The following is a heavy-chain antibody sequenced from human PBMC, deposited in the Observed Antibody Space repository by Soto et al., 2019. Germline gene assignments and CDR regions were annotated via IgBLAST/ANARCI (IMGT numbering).Heavy chain of an antibody. V-gene: IGHV1-18*01. CDR3: ARDLVPGYTGFSDY. CDR2: ISAYNGNT. Sequence: ASVKVSCKASGATLDSFINYGINWVRQAPGQGLEWMGWISAYNGNTNFAQKLQGRVSLTTDTSSTTAYMELRSLTSDDTAVYYCARDLVPGYTGFSDYWGQGTLVTVSS. CDR1: GATLDSFINYG. D-gene: IGHD5-12*01. J-gene: IGHJ4*02.